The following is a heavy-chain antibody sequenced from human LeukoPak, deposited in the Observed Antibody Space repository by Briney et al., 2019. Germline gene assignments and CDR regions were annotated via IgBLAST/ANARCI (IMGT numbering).Heavy chain of an antibody. J-gene: IGHJ4*02. V-gene: IGHV4-4*02. CDR1: GASISDTNW. Sequence: PSGTLSLTCTISGASISDTNWWTWVRQPPGKGLEWIREISHNGNTNYSPSLKSRVTISVDKSKNQFSLRLDSVTAADTAVYYCARDGYSAYDRDLDHWGQGALVTVSS. D-gene: IGHD5-12*01. CDR3: ARDGYSAYDRDLDH. CDR2: ISHNGNT.